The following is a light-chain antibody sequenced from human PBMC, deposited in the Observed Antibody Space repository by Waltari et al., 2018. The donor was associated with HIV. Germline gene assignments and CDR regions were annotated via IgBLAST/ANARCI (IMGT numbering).Light chain of an antibody. V-gene: IGLV3-21*02. CDR1: SVGSKT. CDR3: QVYDGNSVI. J-gene: IGLJ2*01. CDR2: DDS. Sequence: SYVLTQPPSVSVAPGQTAMITCGGNSVGSKTVHWYQQKPGQAPVLVVYDDSDRPSGIPKRFSGSNSANAATLTSSRVEDGDEADYYCQVYDGNSVIFAGGTKLTVL.